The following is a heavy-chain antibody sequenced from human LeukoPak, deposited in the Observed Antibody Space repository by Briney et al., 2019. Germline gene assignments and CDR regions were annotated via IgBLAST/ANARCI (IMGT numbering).Heavy chain of an antibody. CDR2: IYHSGST. CDR1: GGSISSGGYS. J-gene: IGHJ5*02. V-gene: IGHV4-30-2*01. CDR3: ARGHYYGSGLYVSEWFDP. D-gene: IGHD3-10*01. Sequence: SQTLSLTCAVSGGSISSGGYSWSWIRQPPGKGLEWIGYIYHSGSTYYNPSLKSRVTISVDRSKNQFSLKLSSVTAADTAVYYCARGHYYGSGLYVSEWFDPWGQGTLVTVSS.